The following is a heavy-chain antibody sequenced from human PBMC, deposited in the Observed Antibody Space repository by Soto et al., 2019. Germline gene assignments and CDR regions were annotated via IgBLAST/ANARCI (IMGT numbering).Heavy chain of an antibody. CDR3: ARGEGYGGKVPNDAFDI. CDR1: GFTFSSYA. CDR2: ISSNGGST. V-gene: IGHV3-64*01. D-gene: IGHD4-17*01. J-gene: IGHJ3*02. Sequence: GGSLRLSCAASGFTFSSYAMHWVRQAPGKGLEYVSAISSNGGSTYYANSVKGRFTISRDNSKNTLYLQMGSLRAEDMAVYYCARGEGYGGKVPNDAFDIWGQGTMVTVSS.